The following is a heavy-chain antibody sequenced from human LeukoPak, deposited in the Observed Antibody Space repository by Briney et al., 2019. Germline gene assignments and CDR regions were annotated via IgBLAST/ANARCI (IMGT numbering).Heavy chain of an antibody. Sequence: GGSLRLSCAASGFTFSSSAMSWVRQAPGKGLGWVSYICSSSSTIYYADSVKGRFTISRENAKNSLYLQMNSLRAEDTAVYYCASNTGTATSNYYYMDVWGKGTTVTVSS. CDR1: GFTFSSSA. V-gene: IGHV3-48*01. D-gene: IGHD1-7*01. J-gene: IGHJ6*03. CDR2: ICSSSSTI. CDR3: ASNTGTATSNYYYMDV.